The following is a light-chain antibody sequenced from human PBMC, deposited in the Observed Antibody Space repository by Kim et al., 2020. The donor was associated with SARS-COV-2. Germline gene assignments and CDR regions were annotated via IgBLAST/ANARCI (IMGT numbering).Light chain of an antibody. V-gene: IGKV1-16*01. J-gene: IGKJ2*01. CDR1: QGISNS. CDR3: QHDDNYPPTST. CDR2: AAS. Sequence: DIQMTQSPSSLSASVGDRVTITCRASQGISNSLAWFQQTPGKAPKSLIFAASILQSGVPSRFSGSGSGTDFTLTISSLQPVDFATYYFQHDDNYPPTSTFGHVTKLEI.